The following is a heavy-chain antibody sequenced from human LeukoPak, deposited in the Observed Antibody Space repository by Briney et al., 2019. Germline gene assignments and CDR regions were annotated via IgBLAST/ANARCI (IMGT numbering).Heavy chain of an antibody. D-gene: IGHD3-22*01. Sequence: PSETLSLTCAVSGGSISSSNWWSWVRQPPGKGLEWIGEIYHSGSTNYNPSLKSRVTISVDKSKNQFSLKLSSVTAADTAVYYCARDPEGSGYNWFDPWGQGTLVTVSS. CDR2: IYHSGST. V-gene: IGHV4-4*02. J-gene: IGHJ5*02. CDR3: ARDPEGSGYNWFDP. CDR1: GGSISSSNW.